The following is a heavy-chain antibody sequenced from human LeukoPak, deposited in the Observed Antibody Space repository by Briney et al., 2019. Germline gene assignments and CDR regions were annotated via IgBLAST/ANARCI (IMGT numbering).Heavy chain of an antibody. Sequence: SETLSLTCAVYGGSFSGYYWSWIRQPPGKGLEWIGEINHSGSTNYNPSLKSRVTMSVDTSKKQFSVRLSSVTAADTAVYYCARVRLAAASSGDFDYWGQGTLVTVSS. V-gene: IGHV4-34*01. J-gene: IGHJ4*02. CDR1: GGSFSGYY. D-gene: IGHD6-13*01. CDR2: INHSGST. CDR3: ARVRLAAASSGDFDY.